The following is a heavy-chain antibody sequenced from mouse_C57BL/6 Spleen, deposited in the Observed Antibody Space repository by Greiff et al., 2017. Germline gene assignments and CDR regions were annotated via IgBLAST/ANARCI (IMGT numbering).Heavy chain of an antibody. Sequence: VQLKESGAELVRPGASVKLSCTASGFNIKDYYMHWVQQRPEQGLEWIGRIDPEDGDTEYASKFQGKATMTADTSSNTAYLQLSSLTSEDTAVYYCTTEATVVATGDFDYWGQGTTLTVSS. CDR3: TTEATVVATGDFDY. CDR2: IDPEDGDT. J-gene: IGHJ2*01. V-gene: IGHV14-1*01. CDR1: GFNIKDYY. D-gene: IGHD1-1*01.